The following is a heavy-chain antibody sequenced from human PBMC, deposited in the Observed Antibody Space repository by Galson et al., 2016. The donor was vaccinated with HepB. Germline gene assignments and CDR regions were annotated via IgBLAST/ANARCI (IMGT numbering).Heavy chain of an antibody. CDR3: ARDAFNWNRNPEDY. Sequence: SLRLSCAASRFTFSSYAMHWVRQAPGKGLEWVAVISYDGSNKYHADSVKGRFTISRDNSKNTLYLQMNSLRGEDTAVYYCARDAFNWNRNPEDYWGQGTLVTVSS. CDR1: RFTFSSYA. V-gene: IGHV3-30-3*01. J-gene: IGHJ4*02. CDR2: ISYDGSNK. D-gene: IGHD1-1*01.